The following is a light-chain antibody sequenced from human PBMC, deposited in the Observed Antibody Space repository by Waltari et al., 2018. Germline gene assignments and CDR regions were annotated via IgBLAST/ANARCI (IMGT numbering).Light chain of an antibody. CDR2: GKN. V-gene: IGLV3-19*01. CDR1: SLRSYS. Sequence: SSELTQHPAVSVALGQTVRISCQGDSLRSYSACWYQKKPGQASILVLFGKNNRPSGIPERISGSNAGNTASLTITGAQAEDEAVYYCHSRDSSGNPVVFGGGTKLTVL. CDR3: HSRDSSGNPVV. J-gene: IGLJ2*01.